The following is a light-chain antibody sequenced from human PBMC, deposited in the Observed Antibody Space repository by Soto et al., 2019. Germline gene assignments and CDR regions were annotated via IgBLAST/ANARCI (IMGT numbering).Light chain of an antibody. CDR2: DVS. Sequence: QPVLTQPASVSGSPGQPITISCTGTSSDVGGYNYVSWYQQHPGKAPKVMIYDVSNRPSGVSNRFSGSKSGNTASLTISGLQAEDEADYYCNSYTTSSTYVFGTGTKAPS. CDR1: SSDVGGYNY. J-gene: IGLJ1*01. CDR3: NSYTTSSTYV. V-gene: IGLV2-14*01.